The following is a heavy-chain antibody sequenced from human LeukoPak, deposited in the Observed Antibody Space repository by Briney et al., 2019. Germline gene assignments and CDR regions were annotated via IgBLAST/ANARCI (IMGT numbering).Heavy chain of an antibody. CDR1: IFTFSSYA. CDR3: ASDPLDY. V-gene: IGHV3-30-3*01. Sequence: GGSLRLSCAASIFTFSSYAMNWVRQAPGKGLQWVALISNDGGNKFYADSVKGRFTISRDNSKETLYLQMNGLRADDTAVYYCASDPLDYWGQGTLLIVSS. J-gene: IGHJ4*02. CDR2: ISNDGGNK.